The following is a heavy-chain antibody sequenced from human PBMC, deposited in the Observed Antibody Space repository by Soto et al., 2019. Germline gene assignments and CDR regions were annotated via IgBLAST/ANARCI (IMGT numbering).Heavy chain of an antibody. J-gene: IGHJ1*01. Sequence: PSETLSLTCTVSGGSTNSERYSRTWIRQTPGKGLEWIGYIYYSGTTYYNPSLKSRVTISEDRSKNQFSLNLSSVTAADTAVYFCAVSDDAYKHEYFHHWGRGTQVTVSS. D-gene: IGHD1-1*01. CDR1: GGSTNSERYS. CDR2: IYYSGTT. CDR3: AVSDDAYKHEYFHH. V-gene: IGHV4-30-2*01.